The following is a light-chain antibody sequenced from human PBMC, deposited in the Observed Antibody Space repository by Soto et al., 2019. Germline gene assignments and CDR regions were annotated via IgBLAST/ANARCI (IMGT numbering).Light chain of an antibody. CDR2: DVS. V-gene: IGLV2-14*01. Sequence: QSALTQPASVSGSPGQSITISCTGTSSDVGGYNYVSWYQQHPGKAPTLMIYDVSNRPSGVSNRFSGSKSGNTASLTISGLQAEDEADYYCSSYTSSSTLEIGGGTKLTVL. CDR3: SSYTSSSTLE. CDR1: SSDVGGYNY. J-gene: IGLJ2*01.